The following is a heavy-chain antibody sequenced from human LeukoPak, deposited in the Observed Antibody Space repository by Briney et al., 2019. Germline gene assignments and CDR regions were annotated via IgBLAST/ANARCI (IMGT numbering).Heavy chain of an antibody. CDR3: ARGPGIAAAGPNYYYYYMDV. D-gene: IGHD6-13*01. CDR1: GYTSTGYY. Sequence: ASVKVSCKASGYTSTGYYMHWVRQAPGQGLGWMGWINPNSGGTNYAQKFQGRVTMTRDTSISTAYMELSRLRSDDTAVYYCARGPGIAAAGPNYYYYYMDVWGKGTTVTVSS. J-gene: IGHJ6*03. CDR2: INPNSGGT. V-gene: IGHV1-2*02.